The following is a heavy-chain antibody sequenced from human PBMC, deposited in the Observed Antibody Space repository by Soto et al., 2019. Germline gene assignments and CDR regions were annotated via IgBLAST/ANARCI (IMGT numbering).Heavy chain of an antibody. CDR3: AKAPYSSGWFNEGY. D-gene: IGHD6-19*01. CDR1: GFTFSSYA. J-gene: IGHJ4*02. CDR2: IGGSGGST. Sequence: PGGSLRLSCAASGFTFSSYAMSWVRQAPGKGLEWVSAIGGSGGSTYYADSVKGRLTISRDNSKNTLYLQMNSLRAEDTAVYYCAKAPYSSGWFNEGYWGQGTLVTVSS. V-gene: IGHV3-23*01.